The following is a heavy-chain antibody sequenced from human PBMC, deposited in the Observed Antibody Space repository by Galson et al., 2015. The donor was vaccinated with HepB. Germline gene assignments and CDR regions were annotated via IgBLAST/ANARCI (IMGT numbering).Heavy chain of an antibody. V-gene: IGHV4-59*13. D-gene: IGHD1-26*01. J-gene: IGHJ4*02. CDR2: VYYSGST. Sequence: LSLTCTVSGGSLRSDYWSWIREPPGKGLEWLGCVYYSGSTNYNPSLKSRVTISVDTSKSQFSLNLSSVTAADTAVYYCARLAGGYYGHFDSWGQGTLVTVSS. CDR3: ARLAGGYYGHFDS. CDR1: GGSLRSDY.